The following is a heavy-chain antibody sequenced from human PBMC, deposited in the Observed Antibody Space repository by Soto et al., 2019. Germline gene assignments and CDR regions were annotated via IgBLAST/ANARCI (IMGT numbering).Heavy chain of an antibody. CDR2: FDPEDGET. J-gene: IGHJ4*02. D-gene: IGHD1-7*01. Sequence: VASVKVSCKVPGYTLTELSMHWVRQAPGKGLEWMGGFDPEDGETIYAQKFQGRVTMTEDTSTDTAYMELSSLRSEDTAVYYCATAPRWNYVLYFDYWGQGTLVTVSS. CDR3: ATAPRWNYVLYFDY. CDR1: GYTLTELS. V-gene: IGHV1-24*01.